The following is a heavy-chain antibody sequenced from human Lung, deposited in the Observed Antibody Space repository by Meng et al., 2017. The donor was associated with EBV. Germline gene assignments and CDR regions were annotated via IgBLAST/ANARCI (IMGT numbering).Heavy chain of an antibody. CDR1: GGSISSGGFY. Sequence: QGHLTESGLGRVKPATALFLTCTVSGGSISSGGFYWSWIRQQPGKGLEWIGYIYYSGSTYYNPSLRNRVAISIDTSKNQFSLKLTSVTAADTAVYFCARTNYGDYNWFDPWGQGTLVTVSS. J-gene: IGHJ5*02. D-gene: IGHD4-17*01. V-gene: IGHV4-31*03. CDR2: IYYSGST. CDR3: ARTNYGDYNWFDP.